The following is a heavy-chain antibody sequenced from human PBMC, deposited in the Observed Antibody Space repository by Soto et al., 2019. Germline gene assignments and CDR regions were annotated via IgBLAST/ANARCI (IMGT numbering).Heavy chain of an antibody. CDR1: GGTFSSYA. CDR2: IIPIFGTA. Sequence: SVKVSCKASGGTFSSYAISWVRQAPGQGLEWMGGIIPIFGTANYAQKFQGRVTITADESTSTAYMELSSLRSEDTAVYYCARGTVPRRDYYYYYGMDVWGQGPTVTVSS. J-gene: IGHJ6*02. CDR3: ARGTVPRRDYYYYYGMDV. V-gene: IGHV1-69*13. D-gene: IGHD2-2*01.